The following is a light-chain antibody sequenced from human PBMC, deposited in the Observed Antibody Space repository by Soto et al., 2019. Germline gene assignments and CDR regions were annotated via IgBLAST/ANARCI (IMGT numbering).Light chain of an antibody. V-gene: IGLV2-23*02. CDR1: SSDVGSYNL. Sequence: QSVLTQPASVSGSPGQSITISCIGTSSDVGSYNLVSWYQQHPGKAPKVLIYEVSGRPSGVSNRFSGSKSGNTASLTISGLQAEDEAEYYCCSYAGSRTHVLFGGGTKLTVL. J-gene: IGLJ2*01. CDR2: EVS. CDR3: CSYAGSRTHVL.